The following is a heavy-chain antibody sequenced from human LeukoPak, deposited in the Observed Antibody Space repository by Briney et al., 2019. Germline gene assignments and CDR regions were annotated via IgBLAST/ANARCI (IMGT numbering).Heavy chain of an antibody. CDR1: GFTVSSNY. V-gene: IGHV3-53*01. CDR2: IYSGGST. CDR3: ARERCSSTSCFRGYYYGMDV. J-gene: IGHJ6*02. Sequence: PGGSLRLSCAASGFTVSSNYMSWVRQAPGKGLEWVSVIYSGGSTYYADSVKGRFTISRDNAKNSLYLQMNSLRAEDTAVYYCARERCSSTSCFRGYYYGMDVWGQGTTVTVSS. D-gene: IGHD2-2*01.